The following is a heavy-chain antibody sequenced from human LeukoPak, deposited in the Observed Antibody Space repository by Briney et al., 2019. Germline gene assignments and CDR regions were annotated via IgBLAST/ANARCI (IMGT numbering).Heavy chain of an antibody. D-gene: IGHD1-1*01. Sequence: SETLSLTCAVYGGSFSGYYWSWIRQPPGKGLEWIGEINHSGSTNYNPSLKSRVTISVDTSKNQFSLKLSSVTAADTAVYYCARHVRPNFDYWGQGTLVTVSS. CDR2: INHSGST. CDR1: GGSFSGYY. V-gene: IGHV4-34*01. CDR3: ARHVRPNFDY. J-gene: IGHJ4*02.